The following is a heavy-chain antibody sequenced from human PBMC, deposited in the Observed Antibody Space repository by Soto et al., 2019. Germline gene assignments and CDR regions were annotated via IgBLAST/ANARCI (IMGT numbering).Heavy chain of an antibody. D-gene: IGHD3-10*01. Sequence: PSETLSLTCTVSGGSISSYYWSWIRQPPGKGLEWIGYIFYSGSTNYSPSLKSRVTISVDTSKNQFSLKLSSVTAEDTAVYYCAASGRDVLGYDYKDTEGFDIWGQGTLVTVSS. CDR2: IFYSGST. V-gene: IGHV4-59*01. CDR1: GGSISSYY. CDR3: AASGRDVLGYDYKDTEGFDI. J-gene: IGHJ3*02.